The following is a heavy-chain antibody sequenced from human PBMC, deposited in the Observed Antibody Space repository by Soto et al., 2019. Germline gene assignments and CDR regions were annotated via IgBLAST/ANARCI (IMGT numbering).Heavy chain of an antibody. CDR3: AHSRCGGDCLQSYSTHYYYGMDV. Sequence: QITLKESGPTLVRPTQTLTLTCTFSGFSLSTSGVGVGWIRQPPGKALEWLALIYWDDDKRYSPSLKSRLTLTKDPSKNQVVLTMTNMDPVDTATYYCAHSRCGGDCLQSYSTHYYYGMDVWGQGTTVTVSS. CDR2: IYWDDDK. J-gene: IGHJ6*02. D-gene: IGHD2-21*02. V-gene: IGHV2-5*02. CDR1: GFSLSTSGVG.